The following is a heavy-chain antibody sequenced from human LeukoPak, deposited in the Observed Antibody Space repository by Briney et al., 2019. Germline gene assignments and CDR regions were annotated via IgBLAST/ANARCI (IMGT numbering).Heavy chain of an antibody. CDR2: INWNGGST. J-gene: IGHJ4*02. Sequence: GGSLRLSCAASGFTFDDHGMSWVRQAPGKGLEWVSGINWNGGSTGYADSVKGRFTISRDNAENSLYLQMNSLRAEDTALYHCARFSAVAGTDYWGQGTQVTVSS. D-gene: IGHD6-19*01. CDR3: ARFSAVAGTDY. V-gene: IGHV3-20*01. CDR1: GFTFDDHG.